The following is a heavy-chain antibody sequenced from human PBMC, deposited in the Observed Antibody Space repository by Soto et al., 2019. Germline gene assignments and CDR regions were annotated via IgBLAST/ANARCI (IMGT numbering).Heavy chain of an antibody. CDR2: IYYSGST. J-gene: IGHJ4*02. V-gene: IGHV4-59*01. CDR1: GGSLSSYE. D-gene: IGHD6-19*01. Sequence: XTLSLPCTVSGGSLSSYEWSWIRQPPGKGLEWIGYIYYSGSTDYNPSLKSRVTISVDTSKNQFSLKLRSLTAADKAVYYCARGFSGWYYFDYWGQGTLVTVSS. CDR3: ARGFSGWYYFDY.